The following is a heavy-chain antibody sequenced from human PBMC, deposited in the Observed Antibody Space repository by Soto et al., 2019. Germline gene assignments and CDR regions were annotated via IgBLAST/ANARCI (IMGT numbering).Heavy chain of an antibody. CDR2: IYYSGST. J-gene: IGHJ4*02. D-gene: IGHD6-13*01. CDR3: ARSGYSSSPSDY. CDR1: GGSISSSSYY. Sequence: SETLSLTCTVSGGSISSSSYYWGWIRQPPGKGLEWIGSIYYSGSTYYNPSLKSRVTISVDTSKNQFSLKLSSVTAAYTAVYYCARSGYSSSPSDYWGRGTLVTVSS. V-gene: IGHV4-39*01.